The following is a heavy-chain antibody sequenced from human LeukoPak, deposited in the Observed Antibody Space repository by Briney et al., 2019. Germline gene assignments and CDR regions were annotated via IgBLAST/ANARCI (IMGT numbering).Heavy chain of an antibody. J-gene: IGHJ4*02. CDR2: FDPEDGET. Sequence: ASVKVSCKVSGYTLTELSMHWVRQAPGKGLEWMGGFDPEDGETIYAQKFQGRVTMIEDTSTDTAYMELSSLRSEDTAVYYCVADCSGGSCYSGFDYWGQGTLVTVSS. CDR1: GYTLTELS. D-gene: IGHD2-15*01. V-gene: IGHV1-24*01. CDR3: VADCSGGSCYSGFDY.